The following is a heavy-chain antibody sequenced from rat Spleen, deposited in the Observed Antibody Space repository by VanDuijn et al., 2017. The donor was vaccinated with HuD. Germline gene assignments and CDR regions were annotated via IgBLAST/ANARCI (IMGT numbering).Heavy chain of an antibody. CDR1: GLSFSNYD. J-gene: IGHJ2*01. V-gene: IGHV5-25*01. CDR3: ARQWDY. CDR2: ISYDGTAT. Sequence: EVQLVESGGGLVQPGRSMKLSCAASGLSFSNYDMAWVRQAPTKGLEWVASISYDGTATYYRDSVKGRFTLSRDNAKSTLFLQMDSLRSDDTATYYCARQWDYWGQGVMVTVSS.